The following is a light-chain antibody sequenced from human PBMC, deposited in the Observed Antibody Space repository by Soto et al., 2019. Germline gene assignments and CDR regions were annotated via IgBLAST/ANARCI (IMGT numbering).Light chain of an antibody. CDR1: QSVSSSY. CDR2: GAS. V-gene: IGKV3-20*01. Sequence: EIVLTQSPGTLSLSPGESATLSCRASQSVSSSYLAWYQQKAGQALRLLIHGASSRATGIPDRFSGSGSGTDFVLTISRLEPEDLSVYYCQQHGSSLWTSGQGTKVEI. CDR3: QQHGSSLWT. J-gene: IGKJ1*01.